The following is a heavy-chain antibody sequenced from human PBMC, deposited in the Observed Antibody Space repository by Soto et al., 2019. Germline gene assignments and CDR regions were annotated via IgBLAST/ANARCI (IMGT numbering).Heavy chain of an antibody. CDR3: ARLSTIQQQLVRLRRRGEGMD. D-gene: IGHD6-13*01. J-gene: IGHJ6*01. V-gene: IGHV4-39*01. Sequence: SEAPSHPGTLSGGSIGTSRYYWAARRQPPGKGLEWIGSIYYSGSTYYNPSLKSRVTISVDTSKNQFSLKLSSVTAADTAVYYWARLSTIQQQLVRLRRRGEGMD. CDR1: GGSIGTSRYY. CDR2: IYYSGST.